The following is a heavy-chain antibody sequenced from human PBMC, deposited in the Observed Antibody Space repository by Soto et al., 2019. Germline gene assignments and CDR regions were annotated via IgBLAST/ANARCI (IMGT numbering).Heavy chain of an antibody. Sequence: AGVSNRHCWRASGVTFGGYGGSWVSQKPGKGLEWVSYISSSGSTIYYADSVKGRFTISRDNAKNSLYLQMNSLRDEDTAVYYCARTYYDFWSGGSCDYYGMDVWGQGTTVTVSS. CDR2: ISSSGSTI. J-gene: IGHJ6*02. CDR1: GVTFGGYG. D-gene: IGHD3-3*01. CDR3: ARTYYDFWSGGSCDYYGMDV. V-gene: IGHV3-48*02.